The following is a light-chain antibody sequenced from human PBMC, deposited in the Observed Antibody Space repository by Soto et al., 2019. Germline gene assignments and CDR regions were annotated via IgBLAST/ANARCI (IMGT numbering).Light chain of an antibody. CDR3: RQCDNWQYT. CDR2: GTS. V-gene: IGKV3-15*01. Sequence: EIVMTQSPVTLSVSPGERAALSCRARQSVGSNFAWYQQKPGQAPRVLIYGTSTRVTGVPVRFSGSGSGTVFTLTISSLQSEDFAVYFCRQCDNWQYTFVQWTMLEIK. CDR1: QSVGSN. J-gene: IGKJ2*01.